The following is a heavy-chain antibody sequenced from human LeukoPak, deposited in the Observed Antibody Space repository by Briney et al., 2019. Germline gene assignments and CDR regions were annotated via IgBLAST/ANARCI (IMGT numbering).Heavy chain of an antibody. J-gene: IGHJ5*02. Sequence: GGSLRLSCAASGFTFSSYAMSWVRQAPGNGLEWVSAISGSGGRKCYGDSVRGGFTISRDNSKNRLYLQMNSLRAEDTAVYYCAKDYYDSSGYGVNWFDPWGQGTLVTVSS. D-gene: IGHD3-22*01. V-gene: IGHV3-23*01. CDR1: GFTFSSYA. CDR2: ISGSGGRK. CDR3: AKDYYDSSGYGVNWFDP.